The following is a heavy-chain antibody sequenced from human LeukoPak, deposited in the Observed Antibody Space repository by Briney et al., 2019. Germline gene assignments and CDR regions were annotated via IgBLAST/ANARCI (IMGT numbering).Heavy chain of an antibody. V-gene: IGHV3-21*01. CDR3: AKTLTSQFYDAFDI. CDR1: GLTFSYYN. D-gene: IGHD2-21*02. Sequence: GGSLRLSCAASGLTFSYYNMIWVRQAPGKGLAWVSFIISDGRDIFYADSVKGRFTISRDNAKNSVYLQMNSLRAEDTAVYYCAKTLTSQFYDAFDIWGQGTMVTVSS. CDR2: IISDGRDI. J-gene: IGHJ3*02.